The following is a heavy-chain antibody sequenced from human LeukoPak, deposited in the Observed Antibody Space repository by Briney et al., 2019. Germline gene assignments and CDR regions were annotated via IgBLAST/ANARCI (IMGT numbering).Heavy chain of an antibody. CDR1: GYTFTSYY. CDR2: INPSGGST. J-gene: IGHJ3*02. Sequence: GASVKVSCKASGYTFTSYYMHWVRQAPGQGLEWMGIINPSGGSTSYAQKFQGRVTMTRDTSTSTVYMELSSLRSEDTAVYYCARLLYSSSWSGFAFDIWGQGTMVTVSS. D-gene: IGHD6-13*01. CDR3: ARLLYSSSWSGFAFDI. V-gene: IGHV1-46*01.